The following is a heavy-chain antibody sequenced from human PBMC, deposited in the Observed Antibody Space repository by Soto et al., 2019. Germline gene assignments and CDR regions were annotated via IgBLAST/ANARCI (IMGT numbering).Heavy chain of an antibody. CDR1: GFTFSSYG. CDR3: ARDRGYCISTSCLTYGYYYYYGMDV. D-gene: IGHD2-2*01. CDR2: IWYDGSNK. J-gene: IGHJ6*02. V-gene: IGHV3-33*01. Sequence: QVQLVESGGGVVQPGRSLRLSCAASGFTFSSYGMHWVRQAPGKGLEWVAVIWYDGSNKYYADSVKGRFTISRDNFKNRLYLQMNSLRGEDTAVYYCARDRGYCISTSCLTYGYYYYYGMDVWGQGTTVTVSS.